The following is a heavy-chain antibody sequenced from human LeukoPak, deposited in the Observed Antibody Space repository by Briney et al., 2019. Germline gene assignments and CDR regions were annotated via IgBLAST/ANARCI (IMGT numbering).Heavy chain of an antibody. D-gene: IGHD1-26*01. CDR3: ARGIVGATEYYYYYGMDV. Sequence: GASVKVSCKASGYTFTSYDINWVRQATGQGHEWMGWMNPNSGNTGYAQKFQGRVTMTRNTSISTAYMELSSLRSEDTAVYYCARGIVGATEYYYYYGMDVWGQGTTVTVSS. V-gene: IGHV1-8*01. CDR2: MNPNSGNT. CDR1: GYTFTSYD. J-gene: IGHJ6*02.